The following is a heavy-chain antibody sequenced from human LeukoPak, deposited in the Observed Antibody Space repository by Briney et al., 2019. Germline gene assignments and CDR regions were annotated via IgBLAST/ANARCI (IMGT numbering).Heavy chain of an antibody. Sequence: PGGSLRLSCAASGFNISSNYMNWVRQAPGKGLQWVSIIYSDGSTYYADSVKGRFTISRHNSKNTLYLQMNGLRTEDTAVYYCAAAVGGDWLPIYYGMDVWGQGTTVTVSS. CDR1: GFNISSNY. J-gene: IGHJ6*02. CDR2: IYSDGST. CDR3: AAAVGGDWLPIYYGMDV. V-gene: IGHV3-53*04. D-gene: IGHD2-21*02.